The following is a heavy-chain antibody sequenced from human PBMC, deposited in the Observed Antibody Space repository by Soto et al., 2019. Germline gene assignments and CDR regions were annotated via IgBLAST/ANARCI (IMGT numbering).Heavy chain of an antibody. V-gene: IGHV3-23*01. Sequence: GGSLRLSCAASGFTFSSYAMSWVRQAPGKGLEWVSAISGSGGSTYYADSVKGRFTISRDNSKNTLYLQMNSLRAEDTAVYYCAKDAYYYDSSGYYFYYYGMDVWGQGTTVTVSS. CDR3: AKDAYYYDSSGYYFYYYGMDV. D-gene: IGHD3-22*01. CDR1: GFTFSSYA. CDR2: ISGSGGST. J-gene: IGHJ6*02.